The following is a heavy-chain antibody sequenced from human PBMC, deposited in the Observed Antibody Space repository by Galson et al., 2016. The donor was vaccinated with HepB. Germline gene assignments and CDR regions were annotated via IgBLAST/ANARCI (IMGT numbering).Heavy chain of an antibody. Sequence: CAISGDSVSSHSATGNWIRQSPSRGLEWLGRTYYRSKWYNDYAVSVKSRVTINPDTSTNQFSLHLNSVTPEDTAVYYCARQYSSSSFYYGMDVWGQGTLVSVSS. CDR3: ARQYSSSSFYYGMDV. CDR1: GDSVSSHSAT. V-gene: IGHV6-1*01. D-gene: IGHD6-6*01. CDR2: TYYRSKWYN. J-gene: IGHJ6*02.